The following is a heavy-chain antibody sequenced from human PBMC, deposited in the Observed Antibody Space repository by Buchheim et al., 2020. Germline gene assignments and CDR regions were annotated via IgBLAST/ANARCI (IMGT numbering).Heavy chain of an antibody. Sequence: QVHVQQWGAGLLKPSETLSLTCAVYGGSFSGSYWSWIRQPPGKGLEWIGEINDSGSINHNPPLESRVTISLHTSRNQFSLKLHSVTAADTAVYYCARGRVYGDHRPFDHWGQGTL. CDR1: GGSFSGSY. V-gene: IGHV4-34*02. CDR3: ARGRVYGDHRPFDH. J-gene: IGHJ4*02. CDR2: INDSGSI. D-gene: IGHD4-17*01.